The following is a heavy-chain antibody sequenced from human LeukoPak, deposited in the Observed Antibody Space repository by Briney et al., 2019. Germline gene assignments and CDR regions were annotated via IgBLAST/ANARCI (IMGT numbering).Heavy chain of an antibody. CDR2: IKQDGSEK. D-gene: IGHD1-26*01. CDR3: ARDSGSYYPPYYYYYMDV. V-gene: IGHV3-7*01. J-gene: IGHJ6*03. Sequence: TGGSLRLSCAASGFTFSSYWMSWVRQAPGKGLEWVANIKQDGSEKYYVDSVKGRFTISRDNAKNSLYLQMNSLRAEDTAVYYCARDSGSYYPPYYYYYMDVWGKGTTVTVSS. CDR1: GFTFSSYW.